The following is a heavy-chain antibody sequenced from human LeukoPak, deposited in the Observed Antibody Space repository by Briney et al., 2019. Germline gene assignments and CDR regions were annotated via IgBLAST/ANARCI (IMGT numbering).Heavy chain of an antibody. J-gene: IGHJ4*02. D-gene: IGHD5-24*01. CDR2: IKTKTDGGTI. Sequence: GGSLRLSCAASGFSLSNAWMSWVRQAPGKGLEWVGRIKTKTDGGTIEYAAPVTGRFTISRDDSKNTLYLQMNSLKTEDTAVYYCAWHYFDYWGQGTLVTVSS. CDR1: GFSLSNAW. CDR3: AWHYFDY. V-gene: IGHV3-15*01.